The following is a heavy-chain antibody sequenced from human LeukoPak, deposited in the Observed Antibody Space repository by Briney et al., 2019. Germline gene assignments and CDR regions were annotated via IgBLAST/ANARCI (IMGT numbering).Heavy chain of an antibody. CDR3: AKDREDYYDSSGYYYRGAFDI. CDR2: ISGGGGST. V-gene: IGHV3-23*01. Sequence: GGSLRLSCAASGFTFSSYAMSWVRQAPGKGLEWVSAISGGGGSTYYADSVKGRFTISRDNSKNTLYLQMNSLRAEDTAVYYCAKDREDYYDSSGYYYRGAFDIWGQGTMVTVSS. D-gene: IGHD3-22*01. CDR1: GFTFSSYA. J-gene: IGHJ3*02.